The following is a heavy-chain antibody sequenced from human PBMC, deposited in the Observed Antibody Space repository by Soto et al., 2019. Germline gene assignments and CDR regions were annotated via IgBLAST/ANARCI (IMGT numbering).Heavy chain of an antibody. Sequence: TSETLSLTCTVSGGSISSYYWSWIRQPPGKGLEWIGYIYYSGSTNYNPSLKSRVTISVDTSKNQFSLKLSSVTAVDTAVYYCARDPGFGVVMHAFDIWGQGTMVTVSS. V-gene: IGHV4-59*01. CDR2: IYYSGST. CDR3: ARDPGFGVVMHAFDI. CDR1: GGSISSYY. J-gene: IGHJ3*02. D-gene: IGHD3-3*01.